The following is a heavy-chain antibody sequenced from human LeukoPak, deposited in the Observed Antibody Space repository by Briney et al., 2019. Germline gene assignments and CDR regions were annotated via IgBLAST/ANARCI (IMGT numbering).Heavy chain of an antibody. CDR1: GFTVSSNY. V-gene: IGHV3-66*01. CDR3: ARDAPLLPKSFDY. CDR2: IYSGGST. D-gene: IGHD3-22*01. J-gene: IGHJ4*02. Sequence: PGGSLRLSCAASGFTVSSNYMSWVRQAPGKGLEWVSVIYSGGSTYYDDSVKGRFTISRDNSKNTLYLQMNSLRAEDTAVYYCARDAPLLPKSFDYWGQGTLVTVSS.